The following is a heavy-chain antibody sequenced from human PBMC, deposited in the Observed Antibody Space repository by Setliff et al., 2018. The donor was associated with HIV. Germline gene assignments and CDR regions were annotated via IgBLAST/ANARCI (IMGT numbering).Heavy chain of an antibody. V-gene: IGHV4-4*09. CDR2: IYSTGYT. CDR1: GGSISNYY. D-gene: IGHD2-15*01. CDR3: ARSVPRYCSGGSCYPPLFDY. Sequence: SETLSLTCTVSGGSISNYYWSWIRQPPGKGLEWIGYIYSTGYTNYHPSLKTRATISLDTSKSQFSLRLTSVTATDTAIYYCARSVPRYCSGGSCYPPLFDYWGQGTLVTVSS. J-gene: IGHJ4*02.